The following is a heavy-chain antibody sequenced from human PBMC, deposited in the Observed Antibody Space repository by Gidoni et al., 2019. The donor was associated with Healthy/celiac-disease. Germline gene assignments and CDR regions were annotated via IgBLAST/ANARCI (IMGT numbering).Heavy chain of an antibody. CDR3: AREDTWELLVN. CDR1: GFTFSSYA. J-gene: IGHJ4*02. D-gene: IGHD1-26*01. Sequence: QVQLVESGGGVVQPGRSLRLSCAASGFTFSSYAMHWVRQAPGKGLEWVAVISYDGSNKYYADSVKGRFTISRDNSKNTLYLQMNSLRAEDTAVYYCAREDTWELLVNWGQGTLVTVSS. V-gene: IGHV3-30-3*01. CDR2: ISYDGSNK.